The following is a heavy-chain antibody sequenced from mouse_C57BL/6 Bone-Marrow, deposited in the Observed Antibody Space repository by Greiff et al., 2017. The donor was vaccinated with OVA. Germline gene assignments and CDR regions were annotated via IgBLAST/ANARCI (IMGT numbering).Heavy chain of an antibody. J-gene: IGHJ1*03. CDR3: ARGGPPTVVASGGYFDV. CDR2: ISDGGSYT. D-gene: IGHD1-1*01. CDR1: GFTFSSYA. Sequence: EVKLEESGGGLVKPGGSLKLSCAASGFTFSSYAMSWVRQTPEKRLEWVATISDGGSYTYYPANVKGRFTISRDNAKNNLYLQMSHLKSEDTAMXYCARGGPPTVVASGGYFDVWGTGTTVTVSS. V-gene: IGHV5-4*03.